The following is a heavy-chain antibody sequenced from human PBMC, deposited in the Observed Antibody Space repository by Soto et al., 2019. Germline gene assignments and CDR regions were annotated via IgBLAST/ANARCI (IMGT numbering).Heavy chain of an antibody. CDR1: GFTFSSYG. CDR2: IWHDGGNK. CDR3: ARDGDVNTGFGKDY. V-gene: IGHV3-33*01. J-gene: IGHJ4*02. D-gene: IGHD3-16*01. Sequence: GGSLRLSCAASGFTFSSYGMHWVRQAPGKGLGWVAFIWHDGGNKFYAESVKGRFTIPRDNSKNTLYLQMTSLSAEDTAMYYCARDGDVNTGFGKDYWGQGTLVTVSS.